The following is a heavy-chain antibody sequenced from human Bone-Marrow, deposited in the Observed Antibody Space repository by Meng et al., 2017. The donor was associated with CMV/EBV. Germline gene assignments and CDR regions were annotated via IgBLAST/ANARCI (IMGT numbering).Heavy chain of an antibody. D-gene: IGHD3-22*01. CDR1: GGSISSGDYY. CDR3: ARGNYYDSSGYYYYYYYYGMDV. Sequence: SETLSLTCTVSGGSISSGDYYWSWIRQPPGKGLEWIGYIYYSGSTYYNPSLKSRVTISVDTSKNQFSLKLSSVTAADTAVYYCARGNYYDSSGYYYYYYYYGMDVWGQGTKVTVSS. J-gene: IGHJ6*02. V-gene: IGHV4-30-4*08. CDR2: IYYSGST.